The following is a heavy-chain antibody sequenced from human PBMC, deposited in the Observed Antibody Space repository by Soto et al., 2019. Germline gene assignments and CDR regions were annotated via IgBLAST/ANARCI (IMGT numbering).Heavy chain of an antibody. J-gene: IGHJ4*02. Sequence: GGSLRLSCAASGFTFSSYGMHWVRQAPGKGLEWVTGILYDGSDKYYADSVKGRFTISRENSKSTLYLQMNGLRTEDSAVYYCAKAGGGFGDFVHHWGQGTPVTVSS. D-gene: IGHD3-10*01. CDR2: ILYDGSDK. CDR3: AKAGGGFGDFVHH. V-gene: IGHV3-30*18. CDR1: GFTFSSYG.